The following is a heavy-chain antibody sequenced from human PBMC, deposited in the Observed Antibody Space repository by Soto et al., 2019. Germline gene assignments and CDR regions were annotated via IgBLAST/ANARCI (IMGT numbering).Heavy chain of an antibody. CDR3: ARQGEHSSSYFFDS. D-gene: IGHD6-6*01. CDR1: GDSIDTSSYC. CDR2: VCYRVTT. Sequence: QLQLQESGPGLVKPSETLSLTCTVSGDSIDTSSYCWGWIRQPPGKGLEWIGSVCYRVTTYYNPSLKSRLTIPVDTSKRQFSLKLSSVTAADTAVFYCARQGEHSSSYFFDSWGQGTLVNVSS. J-gene: IGHJ4*02. V-gene: IGHV4-39*01.